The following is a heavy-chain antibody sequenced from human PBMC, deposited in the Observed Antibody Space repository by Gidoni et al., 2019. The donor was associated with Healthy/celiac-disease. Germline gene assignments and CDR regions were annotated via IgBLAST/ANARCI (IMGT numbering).Heavy chain of an antibody. CDR1: GYTFTSYG. D-gene: IGHD3-22*01. V-gene: IGHV1-18*01. CDR2: ISAYNGNT. Sequence: QVQLVQSGAEVKKPGASVKVSCKASGYTFTSYGISWVRQAPGQGLEWMGWISAYNGNTNYAQKLQGRVTMTTDTSTSTAYMELRSLRSDDTAVYYCARRTYYYDSSGYPYYYGMDVWGQGTTVTVSS. J-gene: IGHJ6*02. CDR3: ARRTYYYDSSGYPYYYGMDV.